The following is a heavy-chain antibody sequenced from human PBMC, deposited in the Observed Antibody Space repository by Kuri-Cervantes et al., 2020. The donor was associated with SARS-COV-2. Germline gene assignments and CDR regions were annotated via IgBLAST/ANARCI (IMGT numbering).Heavy chain of an antibody. CDR3: VKDLIGYWAFDY. D-gene: IGHD5-12*01. V-gene: IGHV3-53*05. Sequence: GESLKISCAASGFTVSSNYMSWVRQAPGKGLEWVSVIYSGGSTYYADSVQGRFTISRDNSKNTLYLQMSSLGAEDTGLYYCVKDLIGYWAFDYWGQGTLVTVSS. CDR2: IYSGGST. J-gene: IGHJ4*02. CDR1: GFTVSSNY.